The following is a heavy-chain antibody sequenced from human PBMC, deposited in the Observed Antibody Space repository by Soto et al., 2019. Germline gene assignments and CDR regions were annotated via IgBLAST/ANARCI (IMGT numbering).Heavy chain of an antibody. Sequence: EVPLVESGGGLVQPGGSLRLSCAASGFTFSTFWMHWVRQAPGKGLEWVSRVNSDGSGTRYADSVKGRFTISRDNAKNTLYLQMNSLRAEDTAVYYCARYHYYDGNWGQGTLVTVSS. D-gene: IGHD3-22*01. J-gene: IGHJ4*02. CDR3: ARYHYYDGN. CDR1: GFTFSTFW. CDR2: VNSDGSGT. V-gene: IGHV3-74*01.